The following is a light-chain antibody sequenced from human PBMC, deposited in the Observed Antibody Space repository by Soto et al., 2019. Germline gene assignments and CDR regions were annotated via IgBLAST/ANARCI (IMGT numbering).Light chain of an antibody. Sequence: QSVLTQPPSVFAAPGQKVTISCSGSSSNIGNNYVSWYQQLPGTAPKLLIFDNNKRPSGIPDRFSGSKSGTSASLAITGLQAEDEADYFCQSYDRSLRTYVFGTGTKVTVL. V-gene: IGLV1-51*01. CDR3: QSYDRSLRTYV. CDR1: SSNIGNNY. CDR2: DNN. J-gene: IGLJ1*01.